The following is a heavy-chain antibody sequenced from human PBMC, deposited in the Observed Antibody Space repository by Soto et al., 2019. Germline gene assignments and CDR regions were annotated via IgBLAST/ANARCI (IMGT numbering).Heavy chain of an antibody. CDR1: GAAFSDYT. D-gene: IGHD6-13*01. CDR3: ARGKRSKTATAGTGWFDP. V-gene: IGHV4-34*01. CDR2: VNRGGRT. J-gene: IGHJ5*02. Sequence: QVQLQQWGAGLVKPSATLSLTCGLSGAAFSDYTWSWVRQAPGGGLHWIGEVNRGGRTKYSPSLERRLTISGDPSRNQVSLELRSVTAADTAIYYCARGKRSKTATAGTGWFDPWGPGTLVTVSS.